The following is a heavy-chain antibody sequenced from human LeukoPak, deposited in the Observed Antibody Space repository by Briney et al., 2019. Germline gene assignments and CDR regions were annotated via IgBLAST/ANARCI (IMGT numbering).Heavy chain of an antibody. CDR3: ARDNSGYGNWFDP. Sequence: GRTLSLSRAASGLTFSTYSMSWVRQAPGKGVQWVASIQQDETHKFYLDSVQGRFTVSRDNAKNSLYLQMNYLRDEDTAVYFCARDNSGYGNWFDPWGQGTLVTVSS. CDR1: GLTFSTYS. V-gene: IGHV3-7*01. D-gene: IGHD5-18*01. CDR2: IQQDETHK. J-gene: IGHJ5*02.